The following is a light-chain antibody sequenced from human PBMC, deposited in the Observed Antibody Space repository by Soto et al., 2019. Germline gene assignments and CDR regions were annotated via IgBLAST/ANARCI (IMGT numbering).Light chain of an antibody. Sequence: DIQMTQSPSSLSASVGDRVTITCRASQSINRYINWYQQKPGKAPKLLINAASSLQSGVPSRFSGSGSGTDFTLTISSLQPEDFATYYCQQSYSTPITFGQGTRLEIK. CDR1: QSINRY. CDR2: AAS. J-gene: IGKJ5*01. CDR3: QQSYSTPIT. V-gene: IGKV1-39*01.